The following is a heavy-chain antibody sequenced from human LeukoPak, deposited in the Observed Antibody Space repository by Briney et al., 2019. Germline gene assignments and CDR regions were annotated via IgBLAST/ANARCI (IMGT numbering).Heavy chain of an antibody. J-gene: IGHJ3*01. D-gene: IGHD5-24*01. CDR3: AKDIQLSA. V-gene: IGHV3-23*01. CDR2: IASSGRNT. Sequence: TGGSLRLSCAASGFNFNDAAMTWVRQAPGEGLEWVSLIASSGRNTYYTDSVRGRFTISRDNSKKTLSLQMNSLRVEDTAIYYCAKDIQLSAWGLGTMVTVSS. CDR1: GFNFNDAA.